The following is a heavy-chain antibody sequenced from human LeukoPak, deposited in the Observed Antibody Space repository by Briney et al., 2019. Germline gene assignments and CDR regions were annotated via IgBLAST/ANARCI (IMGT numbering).Heavy chain of an antibody. J-gene: IGHJ4*02. CDR3: AKRVTTLEY. Sequence: PGGSLRLSCAASGFTFDDYGMSWVRQAPGKGLERVSTISGSGGSTSYADSVKGQFTISRDNSKNTLYLQMNSLRAEDTAVYYCAKRVTTLEYWGQGTLVTVSS. V-gene: IGHV3-23*01. D-gene: IGHD4-17*01. CDR1: GFTFDDYG. CDR2: ISGSGGST.